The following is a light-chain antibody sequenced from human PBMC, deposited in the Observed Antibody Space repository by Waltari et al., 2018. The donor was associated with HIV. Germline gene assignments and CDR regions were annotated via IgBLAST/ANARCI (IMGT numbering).Light chain of an antibody. CDR2: GAT. CDR1: KSVGGN. J-gene: IGKJ1*01. Sequence: EIVMTQSPDTLSVSPGDRATLSCRASKSVGGNLAWYQVRPGQTPSLLTYGATSRTPGVPARFSGRVSGTEFTLTISGLQSEDFAIYDGQQYNELPQTFGQGTRV. CDR3: QQYNELPQT. V-gene: IGKV3-15*01.